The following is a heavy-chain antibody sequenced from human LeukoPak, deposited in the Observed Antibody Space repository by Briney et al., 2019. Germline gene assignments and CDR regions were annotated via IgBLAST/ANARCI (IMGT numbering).Heavy chain of an antibody. CDR1: GYTFTSYD. Sequence: ASVKVSCKASGYTFTSYDINWVRQATGQGLEWMGWMNPNSGNTGYAQKFQGRVTVTRNTSISTAYMELSSLRSEDTAVYYCARVGIGYCSSTSCYRDFDYWGQGTLVTVSS. CDR2: MNPNSGNT. CDR3: ARVGIGYCSSTSCYRDFDY. V-gene: IGHV1-8*02. J-gene: IGHJ4*02. D-gene: IGHD2-2*01.